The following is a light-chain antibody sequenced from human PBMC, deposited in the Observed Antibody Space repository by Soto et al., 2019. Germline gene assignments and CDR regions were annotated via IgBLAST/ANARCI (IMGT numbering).Light chain of an antibody. CDR1: SSGVGGYNF. CDR3: CSYAGRYTWV. J-gene: IGLJ3*02. CDR2: DVS. V-gene: IGLV2-11*01. Sequence: QSALTQPRSVSGSPGQSVTISCTGTSSGVGGYNFVSWYQHHPGKAPKLLIYDVSKRPSGVPDRFSGSKSGNTASLTISGLQAEDEADYYCCSYAGRYTWVFGGGTKLTVL.